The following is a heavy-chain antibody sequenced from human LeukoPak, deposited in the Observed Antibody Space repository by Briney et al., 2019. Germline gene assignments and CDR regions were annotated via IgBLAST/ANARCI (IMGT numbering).Heavy chain of an antibody. D-gene: IGHD3-16*01. CDR1: GGSISSYY. CDR3: ARTIMENFYYYYGMDV. CDR2: IYTSGST. J-gene: IGHJ6*02. Sequence: KPSETLSLTCTVSGGSISSYYWSWIRQPAGKGLEWIGRIYTSGSTNYNPSLKSRVTMSVDTSKSQFSLKLSSVTAADTAVYYCARTIMENFYYYYGMDVWGQGTTVTVTS. V-gene: IGHV4-4*07.